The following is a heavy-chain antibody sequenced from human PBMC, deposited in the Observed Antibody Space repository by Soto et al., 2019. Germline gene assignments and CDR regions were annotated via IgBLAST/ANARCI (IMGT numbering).Heavy chain of an antibody. CDR1: GYPISSGYY. D-gene: IGHD6-19*01. V-gene: IGHV4-61*01. Sequence: PSETLSLTCAVSGYPISSGYYWSWIRQPPGKGLEWIGYIYSSGSANYNPSLKSRVTISRDTSKNQISLKVASVTAADTAGYYCARGFSSVSMDAWGQGTTVTVSS. J-gene: IGHJ6*02. CDR2: IYSSGSA. CDR3: ARGFSSVSMDA.